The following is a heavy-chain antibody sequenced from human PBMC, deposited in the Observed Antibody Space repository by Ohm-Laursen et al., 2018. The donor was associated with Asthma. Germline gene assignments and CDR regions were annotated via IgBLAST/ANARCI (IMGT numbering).Heavy chain of an antibody. Sequence: SLRLSCAASGFTFRSYAMHWVRQAPGKGLEWVAVGGSYYDGGLKYYADSVNGRFTVSRDDSKNTLYLQMNSLRPDDTAVYYCARGIVVVPAAEVVDYWGQGTLVTVSS. V-gene: IGHV3-30-3*01. CDR2: GGSYYDGGLK. D-gene: IGHD2-2*01. J-gene: IGHJ4*02. CDR3: ARGIVVVPAAEVVDY. CDR1: GFTFRSYA.